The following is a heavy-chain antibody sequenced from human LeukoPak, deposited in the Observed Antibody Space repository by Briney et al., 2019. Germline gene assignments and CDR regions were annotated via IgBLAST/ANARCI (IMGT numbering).Heavy chain of an antibody. CDR1: GFTFSTYS. V-gene: IGHV3-48*01. J-gene: IGHJ4*02. Sequence: GGSLRLSCAASGFTFSTYSMNWVRQAPGKGLEWVSYISSGSNTIYYADSVKGRFTISRDNAKNSLYLQMNSLGAEDTAVYYCATPFDYWGQGTLVTVSS. CDR3: ATPFDY. CDR2: ISSGSNTI.